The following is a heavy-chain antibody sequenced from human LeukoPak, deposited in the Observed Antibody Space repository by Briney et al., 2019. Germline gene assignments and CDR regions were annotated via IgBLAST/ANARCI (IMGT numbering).Heavy chain of an antibody. Sequence: GGSLRLSCAASGFTFSSYGIHWVRQAPGKGLEWVAVVWYDGINKYYADSVKGRFTISRDSSKNTVYLQVNSLRDEDTAVYYCARGQQLAGTAFDYWGQGTLVTVSS. D-gene: IGHD6-13*01. CDR3: ARGQQLAGTAFDY. V-gene: IGHV3-33*01. CDR2: VWYDGINK. CDR1: GFTFSSYG. J-gene: IGHJ4*02.